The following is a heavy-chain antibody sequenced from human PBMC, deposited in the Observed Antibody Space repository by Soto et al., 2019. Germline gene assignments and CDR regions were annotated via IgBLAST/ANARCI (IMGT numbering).Heavy chain of an antibody. J-gene: IGHJ4*02. V-gene: IGHV4-59*01. D-gene: IGHD1-26*01. CDR2: THGSGIT. CDR3: ASYIEGGGGRGY. CDR1: GGSITGYH. Sequence: QVQLQESGPGLVKPSETLSLTCTGSGGSITGYHWSWIRQPPGKGLEWIGYTHGSGITNYNPSLQSRVTISVDTSKNHSSLKLSSVTASDTAVYYCASYIEGGGGRGYWGQGHLLIVSP.